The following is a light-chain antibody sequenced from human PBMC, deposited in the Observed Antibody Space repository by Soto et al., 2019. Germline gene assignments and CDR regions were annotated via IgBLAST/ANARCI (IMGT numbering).Light chain of an antibody. CDR1: QSISAH. CDR3: QQRSNSTT. V-gene: IGKV3-11*01. J-gene: IGKJ5*01. Sequence: EIVLTQSPATLSLSPGARATLSCRASQSISAHLAWYQQKPGQAPRLLIYDASNRATGIPARFGGSGSGTDFPLPISSLEPEDFAIYYCQQRSNSTTFGQGTRMEIK. CDR2: DAS.